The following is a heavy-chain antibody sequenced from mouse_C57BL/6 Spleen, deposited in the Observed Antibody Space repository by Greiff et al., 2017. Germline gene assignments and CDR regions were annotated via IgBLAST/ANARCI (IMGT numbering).Heavy chain of an antibody. Sequence: QVQLQQSGAELIKPWASVKLSRKATCYTLTGYWIEWVKPRPGHGLEWIGEILPGSGSTNYNEKFKGKATFTAVTSSNTAYMQLSSLTTEDSAIYYYGKLGDGNPFAYWGQGTLVTVSA. J-gene: IGHJ3*01. V-gene: IGHV1-9*01. CDR3: GKLGDGNPFAY. D-gene: IGHD2-1*01. CDR2: ILPGSGST. CDR1: CYTLTGYW.